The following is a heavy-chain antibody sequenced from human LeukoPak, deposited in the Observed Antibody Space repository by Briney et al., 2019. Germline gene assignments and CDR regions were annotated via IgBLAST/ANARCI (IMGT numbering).Heavy chain of an antibody. CDR1: GGSFSGYY. Sequence: ASETLSLTCAVYGGSFSGYYWSWIRQPPGKGLEWIGEINHSGSTNYNPSLKSRVTISVDTSKKQFSLKLTSVTAADTAVYYCARALVEPYYMDVWGKGTTVTVSS. CDR3: ARALVEPYYMDV. D-gene: IGHD3-16*01. J-gene: IGHJ6*03. CDR2: INHSGST. V-gene: IGHV4-34*01.